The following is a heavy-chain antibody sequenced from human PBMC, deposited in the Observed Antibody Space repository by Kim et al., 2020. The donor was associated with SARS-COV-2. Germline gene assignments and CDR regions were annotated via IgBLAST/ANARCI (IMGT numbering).Heavy chain of an antibody. D-gene: IGHD6-13*01. J-gene: IGHJ4*02. Sequence: SETLSLTCAVYGGSFSGYYWSWIRQPPGKGLEWVGEINHSGSTNYNPSLKSRVTISVDTSKNQFSLKLSSVTAADTAVYYCARGVAAAGKDDYWGQGTLSPSPQ. CDR2: INHSGST. CDR3: ARGVAAAGKDDY. V-gene: IGHV4-34*01. CDR1: GGSFSGYY.